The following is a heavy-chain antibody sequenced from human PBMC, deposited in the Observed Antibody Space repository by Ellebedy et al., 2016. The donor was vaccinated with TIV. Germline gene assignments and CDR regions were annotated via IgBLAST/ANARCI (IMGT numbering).Heavy chain of an antibody. V-gene: IGHV4-59*01. D-gene: IGHD6-19*01. J-gene: IGHJ4*02. CDR3: ARSSGWDRFDY. Sequence: MPSETLSLTCAVSGGSFSPYFWTWIRQPPGKGLEWIGYIYYSGSTNYNPSLKSRVTIAVDTSKKQISLKLSSVTAADTAVYYCARSSGWDRFDYWGQGTLVTVSS. CDR1: GGSFSPYF. CDR2: IYYSGST.